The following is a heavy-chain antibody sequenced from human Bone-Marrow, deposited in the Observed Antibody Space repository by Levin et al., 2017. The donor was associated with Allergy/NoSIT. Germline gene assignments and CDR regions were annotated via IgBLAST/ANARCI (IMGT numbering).Heavy chain of an antibody. CDR2: ISGHGDYT. CDR3: ARRLDYSGNSPFEY. D-gene: IGHD4-23*01. Sequence: GESLKISCAASGFSFNNYAMSWVRQAPGKGLEWVSAISGHGDYTYYTDSVKGRFTISRDNSKNTQYLQMNSLRAEDTALYYCARRLDYSGNSPFEYWGQGTPVTVSS. J-gene: IGHJ4*02. V-gene: IGHV3-23*01. CDR1: GFSFNNYA.